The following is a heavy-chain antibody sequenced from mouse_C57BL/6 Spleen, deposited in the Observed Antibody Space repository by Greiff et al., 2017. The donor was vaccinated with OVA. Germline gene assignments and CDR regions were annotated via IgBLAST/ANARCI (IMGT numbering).Heavy chain of an antibody. J-gene: IGHJ4*01. CDR2: ISGGGGNT. CDR3: ARCYYGYDVDAMDY. D-gene: IGHD2-2*01. Sequence: EVQVVESGGGLVKPGGSLKLSCAASGFTFSSYTMSWVRQTPEKRLEWVATISGGGGNTYYPDSVKGRFTISRDNATNTLYLQMSSLRSEDTALYYCARCYYGYDVDAMDYWGQGTSVTVSS. V-gene: IGHV5-9*01. CDR1: GFTFSSYT.